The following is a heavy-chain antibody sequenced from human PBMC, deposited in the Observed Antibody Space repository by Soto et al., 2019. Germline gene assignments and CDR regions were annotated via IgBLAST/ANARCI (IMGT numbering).Heavy chain of an antibody. J-gene: IGHJ6*02. CDR1: GGSISSSSYY. Sequence: QLQLQESGPGLVKPSETLSLTCTVSGGSISSSSYYWGWIRQPPGKGLEWIGSIYYSGSTYYNPSLISRCALSLDTAPNQFSQKLSSVAAAHTAVYSGAGVSGWYVYIYYYYSMDVWGPGTTVTVSS. D-gene: IGHD6-19*01. V-gene: IGHV4-39*01. CDR2: IYYSGST. CDR3: AGVSGWYVYIYYYYSMDV.